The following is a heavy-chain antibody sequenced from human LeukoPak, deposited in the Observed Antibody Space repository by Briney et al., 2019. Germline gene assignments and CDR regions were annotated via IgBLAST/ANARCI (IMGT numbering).Heavy chain of an antibody. J-gene: IGHJ3*02. Sequence: SVKVSCKASGGTFSSYAISWVRQAPGQGLEWMGGIIPIFGTANYAQKFQGRVTITTDESTSTAYMELSRLRSEDTAVYYCARETVVPAAIPVYAGAFDSWGQGTMVTVSS. V-gene: IGHV1-69*05. D-gene: IGHD2-2*02. CDR3: ARETVVPAAIPVYAGAFDS. CDR1: GGTFSSYA. CDR2: IIPIFGTA.